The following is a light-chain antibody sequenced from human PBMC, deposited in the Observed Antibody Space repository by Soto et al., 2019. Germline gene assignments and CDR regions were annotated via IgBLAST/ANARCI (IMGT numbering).Light chain of an antibody. CDR2: EDY. Sequence: QSLLTQPASVSGSPGQSITISCTGTSSDVGGYNFVSWYQQHPGKDPKLMIYEDYKRPSGVSNRFSGSKSGNTASQTISGLQTEDEADYYCGSHGGFNTPYVFATGTKVTVL. J-gene: IGLJ1*01. CDR1: SSDVGGYNF. V-gene: IGLV2-23*01. CDR3: GSHGGFNTPYV.